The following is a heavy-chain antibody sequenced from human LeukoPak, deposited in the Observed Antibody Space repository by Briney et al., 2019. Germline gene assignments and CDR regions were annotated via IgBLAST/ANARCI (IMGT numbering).Heavy chain of an antibody. V-gene: IGHV3-30*03. D-gene: IGHD1-14*01. CDR3: ATGQPSVFLDAFDI. CDR2: ISYDGSNK. CDR1: GFTFSSYG. Sequence: RGSLRLSCAASGFTFSSYGMHWVRQAPGKGLEWVAVISYDGSNKFYADSVKGRVTISRDNSKNTLYLQMSSLRAEDTAVFRCATGQPSVFLDAFDIWGQGTMVTVSS. J-gene: IGHJ3*02.